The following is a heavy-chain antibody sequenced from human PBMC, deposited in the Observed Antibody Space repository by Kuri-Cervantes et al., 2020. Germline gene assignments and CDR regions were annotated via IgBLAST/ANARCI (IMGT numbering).Heavy chain of an antibody. CDR3: ARDPSIAVAGRGYFDY. J-gene: IGHJ4*02. CDR1: GFTFDDYA. Sequence: GGSLRLSCAASGFTFDDYAMHWVRQAPGKGLEWVSSISSSSSYIYYADSVKGRFTISRDNAKNSLYLQMNSLRAEDTAVYYCARDPSIAVAGRGYFDYWGQGTLVTVSS. D-gene: IGHD6-19*01. CDR2: ISSSSSYI. V-gene: IGHV3-21*01.